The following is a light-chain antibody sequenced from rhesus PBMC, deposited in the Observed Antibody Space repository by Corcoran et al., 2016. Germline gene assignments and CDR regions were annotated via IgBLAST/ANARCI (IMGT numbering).Light chain of an antibody. CDR2: SAS. CDR3: QHYYDNPPT. V-gene: IGKV1S12*01. J-gene: IGKJ1*01. Sequence: DIQMTQSPSALSASVGDRVTISCRASQNIYSNLAWYQQKPGKAPKLLIYSASTLQTGIPSRFSGSGPGTDVTLTINSLQPEDSAAYYCQHYYDNPPTFGQGTKVEIK. CDR1: QNIYSN.